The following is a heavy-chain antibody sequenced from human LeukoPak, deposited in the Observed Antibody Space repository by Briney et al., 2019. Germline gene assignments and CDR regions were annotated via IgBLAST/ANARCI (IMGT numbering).Heavy chain of an antibody. Sequence: PGGSLRLSCAASGFTFSNYWMSWVRQAPGKGLEWVANIKQDGSEKYYVDSVKGRFTISRDNAKNSLYLQMNSLRAEDTAVYYCARDVIAVAGDLDYWGQGTLVTVSS. V-gene: IGHV3-7*01. D-gene: IGHD6-19*01. J-gene: IGHJ4*02. CDR3: ARDVIAVAGDLDY. CDR2: IKQDGSEK. CDR1: GFTFSNYW.